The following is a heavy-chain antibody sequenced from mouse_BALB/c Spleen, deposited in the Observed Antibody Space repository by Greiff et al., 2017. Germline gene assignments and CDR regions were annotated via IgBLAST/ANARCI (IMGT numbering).Heavy chain of an antibody. CDR2: ISSGGST. D-gene: IGHD1-1*01. V-gene: IGHV5-6-5*01. J-gene: IGHJ1*01. Sequence: EVKLMESGGGLVKPGGSLKLSCAASGFTFSSYAMSWVRQTPEKRLECVASISSGGSTYYPDSVKGRFTISRDNARNILYLQMSSLRSEDTAMYYCARGRDYGSSHWYFDVWGAGTTVTVSS. CDR3: ARGRDYGSSHWYFDV. CDR1: GFTFSSYA.